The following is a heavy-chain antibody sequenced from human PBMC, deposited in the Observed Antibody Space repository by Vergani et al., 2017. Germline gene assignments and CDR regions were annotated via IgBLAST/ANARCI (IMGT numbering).Heavy chain of an antibody. D-gene: IGHD3-22*01. CDR3: ARSPDSSGYPYYFDY. J-gene: IGHJ4*02. CDR1: GYTFTSYA. V-gene: IGHV1-3*04. CDR2: INTGNGNT. Sequence: QVQLVQSGAEVKKPGASVKVSCKASGYTFTSYAMHWVRQAPGQRLEWMGWINTGNGNTKYSQKFQGRVTITRDTSASTAYMELSSLRSEDTAVYYCARSPDSSGYPYYFDYWGQGTLVTVSS.